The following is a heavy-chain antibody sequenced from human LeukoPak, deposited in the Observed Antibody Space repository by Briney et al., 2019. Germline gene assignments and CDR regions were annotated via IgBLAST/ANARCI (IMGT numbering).Heavy chain of an antibody. CDR2: ISYDGSNK. CDR3: AKDNVAAAGRYFDY. V-gene: IGHV3-30*18. J-gene: IGHJ4*02. CDR1: GFTFSNYG. Sequence: PGRSLRLSCAASGFTFSNYGMHWVRQAPGKGLEWVALISYDGSNKYFADSVKGRFTISRDNSKNTLYLQMHSLRAEDTAAYYCAKDNVAAAGRYFDYWGQGTLVTVSS. D-gene: IGHD6-13*01.